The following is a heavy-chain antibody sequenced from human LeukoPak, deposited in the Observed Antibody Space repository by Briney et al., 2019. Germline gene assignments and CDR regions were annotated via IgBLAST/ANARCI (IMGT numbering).Heavy chain of an antibody. D-gene: IGHD5-24*01. CDR3: AREGKRWLQSDRWFDP. V-gene: IGHV4-59*12. Sequence: KPSETLSLTCTVSGGSISSYYWTWIRQPPGKGLEWIGYIYYSGSTNYNPSLESRVTISVDTSNNQFSLRLSSVTAADTAVYYCAREGKRWLQSDRWFDPWGQGTLVTVSS. CDR1: GGSISSYY. CDR2: IYYSGST. J-gene: IGHJ5*02.